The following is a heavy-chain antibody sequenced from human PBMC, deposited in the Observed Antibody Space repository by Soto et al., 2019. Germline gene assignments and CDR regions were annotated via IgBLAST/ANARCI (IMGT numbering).Heavy chain of an antibody. J-gene: IGHJ1*01. Sequence: QVQLQESGPGLVKPSESLSLTCTVSGGSISSYYWSWIRQPPGKGLEWIGYIYYSGSTNYNPSLKSRVTISVDTSKTQFSLKLSSVTAADTAVYYCAGTYCGGDCYSGKEYFQHWGQGTLVTVSS. CDR1: GGSISSYY. CDR3: AGTYCGGDCYSGKEYFQH. V-gene: IGHV4-59*08. D-gene: IGHD2-21*01. CDR2: IYYSGST.